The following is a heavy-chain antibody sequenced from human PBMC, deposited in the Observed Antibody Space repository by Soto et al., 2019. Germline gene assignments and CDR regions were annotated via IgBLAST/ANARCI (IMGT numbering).Heavy chain of an antibody. CDR2: IIPIFGTA. Sequence: GASVKVSCKASGGTFSSYAISWVRQAPGQGLEWMGGIIPIFGTANYAQKFQGRVTITADESTSIAYMELSSLRSEDTAVYYCARETGYSSGWYFDYWGQGTLVTVSS. J-gene: IGHJ4*02. D-gene: IGHD6-19*01. V-gene: IGHV1-69*13. CDR1: GGTFSSYA. CDR3: ARETGYSSGWYFDY.